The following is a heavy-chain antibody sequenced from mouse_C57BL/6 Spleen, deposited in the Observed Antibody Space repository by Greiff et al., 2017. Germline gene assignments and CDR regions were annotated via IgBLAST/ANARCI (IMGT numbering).Heavy chain of an antibody. V-gene: IGHV1-69*01. Sequence: QVQLQQPGAELVMPGASVKLSCKASGYTFTSYWMHWVKQRPGQGLEWIGEIVPSDSYTNYNQKFKGKSTLTVDKSSTTAYMQLSSLTSEDSAVYYCARWGLLPFDYWGQGTTLTVSS. CDR1: GYTFTSYW. CDR2: IVPSDSYT. D-gene: IGHD2-3*01. CDR3: ARWGLLPFDY. J-gene: IGHJ2*01.